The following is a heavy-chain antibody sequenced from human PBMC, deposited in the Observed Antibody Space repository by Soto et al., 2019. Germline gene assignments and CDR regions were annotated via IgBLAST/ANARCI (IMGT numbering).Heavy chain of an antibody. J-gene: IGHJ3*02. V-gene: IGHV3-21*01. Sequence: GGSLRLSCAASGFTFSSYSMNWVRQAPGKGLEWVSSISSSSSYIYYADSVKGRFTISRDNAKNSLYLQMNSLRAEDTAVYYCARDLGVAAAGGLIHDAFDIWGQGTMVIVSS. D-gene: IGHD6-13*01. CDR3: ARDLGVAAAGGLIHDAFDI. CDR1: GFTFSSYS. CDR2: ISSSSSYI.